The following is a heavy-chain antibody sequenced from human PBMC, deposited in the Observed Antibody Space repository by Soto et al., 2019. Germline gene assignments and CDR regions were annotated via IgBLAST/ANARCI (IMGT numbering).Heavy chain of an antibody. Sequence: QVQLVESGGGVVQPGRSLRLSCAASGFTFSSYGMHWVRQAPGKGLEWVAVIWYDGSNKYYADSVKGRFTISRDNSKNTLYLQMNSLRAEDTAVYYCARDGGAVAGRGEVNYYYYGMDVWGQGTTVTVSS. J-gene: IGHJ6*02. CDR2: IWYDGSNK. CDR3: ARDGGAVAGRGEVNYYYYGMDV. V-gene: IGHV3-33*01. CDR1: GFTFSSYG. D-gene: IGHD6-19*01.